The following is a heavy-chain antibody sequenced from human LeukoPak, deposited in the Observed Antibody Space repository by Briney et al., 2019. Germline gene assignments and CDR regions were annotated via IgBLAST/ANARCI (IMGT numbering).Heavy chain of an antibody. CDR2: INSNGRST. Sequence: GGSLRLSCAASGFTFSSEWMHWVRQAPGRGLVWISHINSNGRSTNYGDSVKGRFTVSRDNAKNTLYLQMNSPRAEDTAVYYCARDLPRTSGPWGQGTLVTVSS. D-gene: IGHD3-10*01. CDR3: ARDLPRTSGP. V-gene: IGHV3-74*01. CDR1: GFTFSSEW. J-gene: IGHJ5*02.